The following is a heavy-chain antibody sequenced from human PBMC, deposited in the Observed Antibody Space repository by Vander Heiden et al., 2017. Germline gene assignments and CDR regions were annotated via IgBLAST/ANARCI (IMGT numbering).Heavy chain of an antibody. CDR2: IDYDGNRK. Sequence: QVQLVESGGGVVQPGRSLRLSCASSGFTFSAHGMHWGRQALGKGLEWVAAIDYDGNRKYYTDSVKGRFTISRDDSKNTLFLQMNSLRPEDTAVYYCAKDLSMGSNWFDPWGRGTLVTVSS. CDR3: AKDLSMGSNWFDP. J-gene: IGHJ5*02. D-gene: IGHD1-26*01. CDR1: GFTFSAHG. V-gene: IGHV3-30*18.